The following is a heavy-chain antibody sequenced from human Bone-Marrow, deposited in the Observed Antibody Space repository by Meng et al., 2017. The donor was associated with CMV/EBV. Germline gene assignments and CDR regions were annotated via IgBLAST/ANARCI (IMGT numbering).Heavy chain of an antibody. Sequence: SVKVSCKASGYTFSTYGISWVRQAPGQGLEWMGRIIPILGIANYAQKFQGRVTITADKSTSTAYMELSSLRSDDTAVYYCARDSRGFWSGYSIYWGQGTLVTVSS. J-gene: IGHJ4*02. V-gene: IGHV1-69*04. CDR3: ARDSRGFWSGYSIY. CDR1: GYTFSTYG. CDR2: IIPILGIA. D-gene: IGHD3-3*01.